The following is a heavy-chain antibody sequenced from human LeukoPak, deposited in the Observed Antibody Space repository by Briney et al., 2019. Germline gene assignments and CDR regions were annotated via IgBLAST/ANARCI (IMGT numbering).Heavy chain of an antibody. CDR1: GFTFSSYG. CDR2: ISGSGGST. CDR3: ARAGFTFSDYFGSFFDY. V-gene: IGHV3-23*01. D-gene: IGHD3-10*01. J-gene: IGHJ4*02. Sequence: PGGTLRLSCAASGFTFSSYGMSWVRQAPGKGLDWVSAISGSGGSTYYADSVKGQFTISRDNSKNTLYLQMNSLRAEDTAVYYCARAGFTFSDYFGSFFDYWGQGTLVTVSS.